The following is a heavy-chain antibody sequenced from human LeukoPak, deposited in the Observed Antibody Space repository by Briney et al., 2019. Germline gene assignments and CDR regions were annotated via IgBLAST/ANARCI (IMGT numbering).Heavy chain of an antibody. CDR2: INHSGST. J-gene: IGHJ6*04. V-gene: IGHV4-34*01. D-gene: IGHD4-17*01. CDR3: ARIFHNGYYGDYFPPGDV. Sequence: SETLSLICAVYGGSFSGYYWSWIRQPPGKGLEWIGEINHSGSTNYNPSLKSRVTISVDTSKNQFSLKLSSVTAADTAVYYCARIFHNGYYGDYFPPGDVWGKGTTVTISS. CDR1: GGSFSGYY.